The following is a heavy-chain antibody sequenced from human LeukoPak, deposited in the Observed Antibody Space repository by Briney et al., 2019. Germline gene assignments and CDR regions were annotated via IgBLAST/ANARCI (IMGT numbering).Heavy chain of an antibody. Sequence: GGSLRLSCAASGFTFSSYAMHWVRQAPGKGLEWVAVISYDGSNKYYADSVKGRFTISRDNSKNTLYLQMNSLRAEDTAVYYCAKDLAGIAAAGTHLGAFDIWGQGTMVTVSS. CDR1: GFTFSSYA. CDR3: AKDLAGIAAAGTHLGAFDI. J-gene: IGHJ3*02. CDR2: ISYDGSNK. V-gene: IGHV3-30-3*01. D-gene: IGHD6-13*01.